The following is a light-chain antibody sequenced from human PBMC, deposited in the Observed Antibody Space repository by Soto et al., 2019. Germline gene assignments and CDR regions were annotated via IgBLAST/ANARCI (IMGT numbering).Light chain of an antibody. J-gene: IGLJ1*01. V-gene: IGLV2-14*01. CDR2: DVS. CDR1: SSDVGGYNY. CDR3: SSYTSSSTLG. Sequence: QSVLTQPASVSGSPGQSITISCTGTSSDVGGYNYVSWYQQHPGKAPKLMIYDVSNRPSGVSNRFSGSKSGNTASLTISGRQAEDEADYYCSSYTSSSTLGFGTGTKLTVL.